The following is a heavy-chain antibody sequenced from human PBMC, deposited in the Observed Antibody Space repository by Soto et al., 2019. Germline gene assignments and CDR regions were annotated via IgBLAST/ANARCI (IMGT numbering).Heavy chain of an antibody. V-gene: IGHV1-69*06. Sequence: GASVKVSCKASGGTFSNYVVNWVRQAPGQGLEWMGRIIPISGAANYAQKFQGRVTITADKSTSTSYMELSSLRSEDTAVYYCARDMTRTVVPYFDFWGQGTQVTVSS. CDR2: IIPISGAA. J-gene: IGHJ4*02. D-gene: IGHD1-7*01. CDR3: ARDMTRTVVPYFDF. CDR1: GGTFSNYV.